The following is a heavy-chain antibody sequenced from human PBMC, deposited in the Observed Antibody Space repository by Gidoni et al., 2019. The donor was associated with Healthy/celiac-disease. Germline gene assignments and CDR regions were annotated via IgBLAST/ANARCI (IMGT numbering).Heavy chain of an antibody. CDR3: ARADIVVVPAAQKHYYYYGMDV. J-gene: IGHJ6*02. CDR2: IIPIFGTA. D-gene: IGHD2-2*01. V-gene: IGHV1-69*06. CDR1: GGTFSSYA. Sequence: QVQLVQSGAEVKKPGSSVKVSCKASGGTFSSYAISWVRQAPGQGLEWMGGIIPIFGTANYAQKFQGRVTITADKSTSTAYMELSSLRSEDTAVYYCARADIVVVPAAQKHYYYYGMDVWGQGTTVTVSS.